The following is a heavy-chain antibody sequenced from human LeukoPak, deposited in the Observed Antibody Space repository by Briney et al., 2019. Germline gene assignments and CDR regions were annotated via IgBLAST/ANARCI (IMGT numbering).Heavy chain of an antibody. CDR1: GGTFSSYA. D-gene: IGHD2-2*01. CDR2: IIPIFGTA. Sequence: SVKVSCKASGGTFSSYAISWVRQAPGQGLEWMGGIIPIFGTANYAQKFQGRVTITADKSTSTACMELSSLRSEDTAVYYCASIYCSSTSCYDWYFDLWGRGTLVTVSS. V-gene: IGHV1-69*06. J-gene: IGHJ2*01. CDR3: ASIYCSSTSCYDWYFDL.